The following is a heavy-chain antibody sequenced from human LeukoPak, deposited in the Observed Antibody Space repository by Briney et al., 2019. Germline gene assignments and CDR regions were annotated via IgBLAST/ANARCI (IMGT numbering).Heavy chain of an antibody. V-gene: IGHV3-33*01. Sequence: GGSLRLSCAASGFTFSDYGMHWVRQAPGKGLEWVAVIWYDGTNRYYTDSVKGRFIISRDNSKNTLYLQMNRLRIEDTAVYYXARXLRXSXXDGYFDYWGQGALVTVSS. CDR2: IWYDGTNR. J-gene: IGHJ4*02. CDR3: ARXLRXSXXDGYFDY. CDR1: GFTFSDYG.